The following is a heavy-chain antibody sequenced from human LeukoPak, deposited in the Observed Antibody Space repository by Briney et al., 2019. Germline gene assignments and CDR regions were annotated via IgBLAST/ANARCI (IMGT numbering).Heavy chain of an antibody. D-gene: IGHD4-17*01. Sequence: GVSLRLSCAASGFTFSSYSMNWVRQAPGEGLEWVSSISSSSSYIYYADSVKGRFTISRDNAKNSLYLQMNSLRAEDTAVYYCAREDDYGDRGDAFDIWGQGTMVTVSS. CDR3: AREDDYGDRGDAFDI. V-gene: IGHV3-21*01. CDR1: GFTFSSYS. CDR2: ISSSSSYI. J-gene: IGHJ3*02.